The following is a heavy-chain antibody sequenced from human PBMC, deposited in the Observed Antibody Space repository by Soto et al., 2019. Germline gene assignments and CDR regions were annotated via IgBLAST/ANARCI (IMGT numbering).Heavy chain of an antibody. CDR3: AKGGSGSGSYYNWQVDY. V-gene: IGHV3-66*01. D-gene: IGHD3-10*01. J-gene: IGHJ4*02. CDR2: IYSGGST. CDR1: GFTVSSKY. Sequence: PGGSLRLSCAASGFTVSSKYMSWVRQAPGKGLEWVSVIYSGGSTYYADSVKGRFTISRDNSKNTLYLQMNSLRAEDTAVYYCAKGGSGSGSYYNWQVDYWGQGTLVTVSS.